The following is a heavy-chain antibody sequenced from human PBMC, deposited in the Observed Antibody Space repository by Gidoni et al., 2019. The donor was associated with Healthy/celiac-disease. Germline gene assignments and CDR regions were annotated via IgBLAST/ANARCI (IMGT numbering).Heavy chain of an antibody. D-gene: IGHD6-19*01. CDR3: ARDEGGVYSSVRGWFDP. CDR2: ISAYNGNT. J-gene: IGHJ5*02. V-gene: IGHV1-18*01. Sequence: QAQLVQSGAEVKKPGASVKVSCKASGYTFTSYGISWVRQAPGQGLEWMGWISAYNGNTNYAQKLQGIVTMTTDTSTSTAYMELRSLRSDDTAVYYCARDEGGVYSSVRGWFDPWGQGTLVTVSS. CDR1: GYTFTSYG.